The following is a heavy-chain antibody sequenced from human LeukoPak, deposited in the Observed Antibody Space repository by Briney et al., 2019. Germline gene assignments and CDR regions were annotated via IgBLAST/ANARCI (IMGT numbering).Heavy chain of an antibody. CDR1: GGSFSGYY. CDR3: ARLDPSYYYDSSGYYRY. V-gene: IGHV4-34*01. J-gene: IGHJ4*02. Sequence: SETLSLTCAVYGGSFSGYYWSWIRQPPGKGLEWIGEINHSGSTNCNPSLKSRVTISVDTSKNQFSLKLSSVTAADTAVYYCARLDPSYYYDSSGYYRYWGQGTLVTVSS. CDR2: INHSGST. D-gene: IGHD3-22*01.